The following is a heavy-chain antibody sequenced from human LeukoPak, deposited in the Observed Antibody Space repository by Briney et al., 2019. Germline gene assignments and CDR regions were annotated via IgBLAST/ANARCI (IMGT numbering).Heavy chain of an antibody. CDR3: ARGREDCGGDCYSVAFDI. CDR2: INHSGST. J-gene: IGHJ3*02. CDR1: GGSINGYY. Sequence: SETLSLTCGVSGGSINGYYWSWIRQPPGKGLEWIGEINHSGSTNYNPSLKSRVTISVDTSKNQFSLKLSSVTAADTAVYYCARGREDCGGDCYSVAFDIWGQGTMVTVSS. D-gene: IGHD2-21*02. V-gene: IGHV4-34*01.